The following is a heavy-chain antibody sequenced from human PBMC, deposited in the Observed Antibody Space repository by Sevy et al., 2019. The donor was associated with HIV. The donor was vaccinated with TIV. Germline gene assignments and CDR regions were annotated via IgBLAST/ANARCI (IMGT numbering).Heavy chain of an antibody. CDR3: AREQSEALDY. V-gene: IGHV3-48*02. J-gene: IGHJ4*02. Sequence: GGSLRLSCAASGFTFSTYNMNCVRQAPGKGLEWVSYISSSSSTIYYADSVKGRFTISRDNAKNSLYLQMNSLRDEETAVYYCAREQSEALDYWGQGTLVTVSS. CDR1: GFTFSTYN. CDR2: ISSSSSTI.